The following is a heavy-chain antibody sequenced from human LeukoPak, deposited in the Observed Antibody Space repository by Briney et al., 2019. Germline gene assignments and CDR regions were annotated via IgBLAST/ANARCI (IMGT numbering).Heavy chain of an antibody. CDR1: GFTFSSYA. Sequence: PGGSLRLSCAASGFTFSSYAMSWVRQAPGKGLEWVSAISGSGGSTYYADSVKGRFTISRDNSKNTLYLQMDSLRGEDTAVYYCAKEPLRNYDFWSGYGYFDYWGQGTLVTVSS. D-gene: IGHD3-3*01. CDR2: ISGSGGST. V-gene: IGHV3-23*01. J-gene: IGHJ4*02. CDR3: AKEPLRNYDFWSGYGYFDY.